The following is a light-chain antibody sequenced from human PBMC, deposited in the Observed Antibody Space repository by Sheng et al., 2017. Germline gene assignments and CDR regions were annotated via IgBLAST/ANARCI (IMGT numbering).Light chain of an antibody. J-gene: IGLJ3*02. CDR3: YSTDSSGNRV. CDR1: ALPKKY. Sequence: SYELTQPPSVSVSPRQTARITCSGDALPKKYAYWYQQKSGQAPVLVIYEDSKRPSGIPERFSGSSSGTMATLTISGAQVEDEADYYCYSTDSSGNRVFGGGTKLTVL. CDR2: EDS. V-gene: IGLV3-10*01.